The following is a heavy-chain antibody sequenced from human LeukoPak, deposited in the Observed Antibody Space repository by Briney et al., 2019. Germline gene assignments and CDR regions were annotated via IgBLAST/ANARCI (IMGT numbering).Heavy chain of an antibody. CDR3: ARHVRDSGSYFFDY. Sequence: KPSETLSLTCTVSGGSISSYYWSWIRQPPGKGLEWIGEINHSGSTNYNPSLKSRVTISVDTSKNQFSLKLSSVTAADTAVYYCARHVRDSGSYFFDYWGQGTLVTVSS. CDR1: GGSISSYY. D-gene: IGHD1-26*01. CDR2: INHSGST. J-gene: IGHJ4*02. V-gene: IGHV4-34*01.